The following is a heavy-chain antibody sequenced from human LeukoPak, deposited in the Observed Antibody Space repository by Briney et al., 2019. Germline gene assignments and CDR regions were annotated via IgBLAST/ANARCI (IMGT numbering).Heavy chain of an antibody. Sequence: SETLSLTCTVSGGSISSYYWSWIRQPPGKGLEWNGYIYYSGSTNYNPSLKSRVTISVDTSKNQFSLKLSSVTAADTAVYYCARHVPYSHLIDYWGQGTLVTVSS. CDR1: GGSISSYY. CDR3: ARHVPYSHLIDY. CDR2: IYYSGST. D-gene: IGHD5-18*01. V-gene: IGHV4-59*08. J-gene: IGHJ4*02.